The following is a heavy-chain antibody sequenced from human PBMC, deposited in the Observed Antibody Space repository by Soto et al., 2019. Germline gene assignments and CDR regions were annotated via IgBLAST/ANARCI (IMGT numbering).Heavy chain of an antibody. CDR3: ARGEGQWLRLNWFDP. J-gene: IGHJ5*02. D-gene: IGHD5-12*01. V-gene: IGHV3-48*04. CDR1: GFTFSSYS. Sequence: GGSLRLSCAASGFTFSSYSMNWVRQAPGKGLEWVSYISSSSSTIYYADSVKGRFTISRDNAKNSLYLQMNSLRAEDTAVYYCARGEGQWLRLNWFDPWGQGTLVTVSS. CDR2: ISSSSSTI.